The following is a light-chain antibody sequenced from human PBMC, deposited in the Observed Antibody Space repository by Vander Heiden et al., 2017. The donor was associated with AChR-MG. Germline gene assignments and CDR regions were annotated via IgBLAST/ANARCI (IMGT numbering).Light chain of an antibody. J-gene: IGLJ2*01. CDR2: SND. Sequence: QSVLTQPPSASGTPGQRVTISCSGSSSTIGSNIVNWYQQLPGTAPKLLSYSNDQRPSGVPDRVSGSKSGTSESLAISGLQSEDEAYYDCAAWDESLNVLFGGGTRLTVL. CDR3: AAWDESLNVL. V-gene: IGLV1-44*01. CDR1: SSTIGSNI.